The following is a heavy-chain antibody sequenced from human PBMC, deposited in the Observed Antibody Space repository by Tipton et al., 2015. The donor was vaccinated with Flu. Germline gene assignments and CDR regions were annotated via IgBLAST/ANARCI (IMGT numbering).Heavy chain of an antibody. CDR1: GGSFSGYY. J-gene: IGHJ3*02. CDR3: ARAPRFAFDI. Sequence: TLSLTCTVSGGSFSGYYWSWIRQPPGKGLEWIGEINHSGSTNYNPSLKSRVTISVDTSKNQFSLKLSSVTAADTAVYYCARAPRFAFDIWGQGTMVTVSS. CDR2: INHSGST. V-gene: IGHV4-34*01. D-gene: IGHD3-16*01.